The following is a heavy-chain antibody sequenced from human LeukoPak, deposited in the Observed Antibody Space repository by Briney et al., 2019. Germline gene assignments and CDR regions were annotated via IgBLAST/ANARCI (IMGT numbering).Heavy chain of an antibody. CDR3: ARTIEMATISYFDY. J-gene: IGHJ4*02. Sequence: GGSLRLSCAASGFTFSSYEMNWVRQAPGKGLEWVSYISSSDGTIYYADSVKGRFTISRDNAKNPLYLQMNSLRAGDKAVYYCARTIEMATISYFDYWGQGTLVTVSS. CDR2: ISSSDGTI. V-gene: IGHV3-48*03. D-gene: IGHD5-24*01. CDR1: GFTFSSYE.